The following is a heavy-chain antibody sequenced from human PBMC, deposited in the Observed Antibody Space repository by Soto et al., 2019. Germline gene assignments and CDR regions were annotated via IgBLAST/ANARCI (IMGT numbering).Heavy chain of an antibody. CDR1: GGSISSGGYY. V-gene: IGHV4-31*03. J-gene: IGHJ4*02. CDR3: ARGAVITFGGVIVHSIFDY. CDR2: IYYSGST. Sequence: SETLSLTCTVSGGSISSGGYYWSWIRQHPGKGLEWIGYIYYSGSTYYNPSLKSRVTISVDTSKNQFSLKLSSVTAADTAVYYCARGAVITFGGVIVHSIFDYWGQGTLVTVS. D-gene: IGHD3-16*02.